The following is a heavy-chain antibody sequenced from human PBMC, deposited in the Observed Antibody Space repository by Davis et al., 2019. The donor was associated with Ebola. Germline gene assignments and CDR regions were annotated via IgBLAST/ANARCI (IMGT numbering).Heavy chain of an antibody. CDR3: ARHRGYSSSLLGY. V-gene: IGHV4-39*01. CDR1: GGSISSSSYY. J-gene: IGHJ4*02. D-gene: IGHD6-13*01. Sequence: PSETLSLTCTVSGGSISSSSYYWGWIRQPPGKGLEWIGSIYYSGSTYYNPSLKSRVTISVDTSKNQFSLKLSSVTAADTAVYYCARHRGYSSSLLGYWGQGTLVTVSS. CDR2: IYYSGST.